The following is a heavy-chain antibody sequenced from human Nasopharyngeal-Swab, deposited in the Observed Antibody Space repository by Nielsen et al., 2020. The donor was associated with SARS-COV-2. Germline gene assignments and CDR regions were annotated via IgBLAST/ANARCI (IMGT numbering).Heavy chain of an antibody. J-gene: IGHJ4*02. CDR2: SDYRSKWYF. CDR3: ARIGEAAEPH. D-gene: IGHD1-14*01. Sequence: SQTLSLTCAISGDSVPSNSAAWSRIRPSPSTGLEWLGWSDYRSKWYFNYGTSVNGRITINPDTSNNQFSLQLSSVTPEDTAVYYCARIGEAAEPHWGQGTLVTVSS. V-gene: IGHV6-1*01. CDR1: GDSVPSNSAA.